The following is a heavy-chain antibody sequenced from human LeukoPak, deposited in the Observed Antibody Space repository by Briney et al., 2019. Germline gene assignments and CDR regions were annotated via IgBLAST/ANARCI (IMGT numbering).Heavy chain of an antibody. CDR3: ARDRHFDY. CDR1: AFTFSSYA. J-gene: IGHJ4*02. CDR2: ISSSSSYI. Sequence: GGSLRLSCAASAFTFSSYAMSWVRQAPGKGLEWVSSISSSSSYIYYADSVKGRFTISRDNAKNSLYLQMNSLRAEDTAVYYCARDRHFDYWGQGTLVTVSS. V-gene: IGHV3-21*01.